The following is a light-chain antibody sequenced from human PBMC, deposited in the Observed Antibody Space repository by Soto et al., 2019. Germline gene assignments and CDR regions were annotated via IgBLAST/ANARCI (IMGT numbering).Light chain of an antibody. CDR3: QQYGSSPLIT. V-gene: IGKV3-15*01. Sequence: VMTRAPATLSVSPGERATLSCRASQTINNNVAWYQLKDGQVPRLVIYGASTRATDIPARFSGSGSGTEFTLTISRLEPEDFAVYYCQQYGSSPLITFGQGTRLEIK. CDR2: GAS. J-gene: IGKJ5*01. CDR1: QTINNN.